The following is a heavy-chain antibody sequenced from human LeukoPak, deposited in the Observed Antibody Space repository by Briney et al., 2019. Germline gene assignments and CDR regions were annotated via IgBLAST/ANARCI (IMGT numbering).Heavy chain of an antibody. Sequence: RTSETLSLTCTVSGDSISSGSHWGWLRQSPGKGLEWIGCISHSGTTYYNPSFTSRVTISVDTSRKQFSLNLNSVTAADTAVYYCAKAPVTSCRGAFCYPFDYWGQGTLVTVSS. D-gene: IGHD2-15*01. CDR1: GDSISSGSH. V-gene: IGHV4-38-2*02. J-gene: IGHJ4*02. CDR2: ISHSGTT. CDR3: AKAPVTSCRGAFCYPFDY.